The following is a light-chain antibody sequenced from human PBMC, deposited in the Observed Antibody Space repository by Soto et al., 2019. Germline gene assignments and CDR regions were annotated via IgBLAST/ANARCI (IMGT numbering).Light chain of an antibody. V-gene: IGLV1-47*01. Sequence: QSVLTQPPSASGTPGQRVTISCSGSSSNIGSNYVYWYQQLPGTAPKLLIYRNNQRPSVVPDRFSGSKSGTSAYLAISGLRSEDEADDYCAAWDDSLSGGVFGGGTKVTVL. J-gene: IGLJ3*02. CDR1: SSNIGSNY. CDR3: AAWDDSLSGGV. CDR2: RNN.